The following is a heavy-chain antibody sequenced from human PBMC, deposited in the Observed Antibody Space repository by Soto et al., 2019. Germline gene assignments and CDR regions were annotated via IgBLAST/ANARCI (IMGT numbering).Heavy chain of an antibody. Sequence: SETLSLTCTVSGGSISSDDYYWSWIRQHPGKGLEWIGYIYYSGSTYSNPSLKSRVTISVDTSKNQFSLKLTSVTAADTAVYYCARRDKYQLPDYWGQGTLVTVSS. D-gene: IGHD2-2*01. CDR3: ARRDKYQLPDY. V-gene: IGHV4-31*02. CDR2: IYYSGST. J-gene: IGHJ4*02. CDR1: GGSISSDDYY.